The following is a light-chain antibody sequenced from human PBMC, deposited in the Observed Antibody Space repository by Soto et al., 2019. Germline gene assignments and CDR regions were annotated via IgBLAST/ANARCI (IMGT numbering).Light chain of an antibody. Sequence: EIVMTQSPDTLSVSPGERATLSCRASQSVSSNLAWYQQKPGQAPRLIIYGAFTRVNVPARFSGSGSGTEFTLTISSLQSEDFAVYYCQQYNSWPRTFGGGTKVEIK. CDR1: QSVSSN. CDR3: QQYNSWPRT. V-gene: IGKV3-15*01. CDR2: GAF. J-gene: IGKJ4*01.